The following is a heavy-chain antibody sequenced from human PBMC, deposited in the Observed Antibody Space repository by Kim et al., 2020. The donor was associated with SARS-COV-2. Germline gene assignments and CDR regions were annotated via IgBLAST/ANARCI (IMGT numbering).Heavy chain of an antibody. J-gene: IGHJ4*02. V-gene: IGHV3-33*06. CDR3: AKGSW. CDR2: YCGSNK. Sequence: YCGSNKYYADSVKGRFTISRDNSKNTLYLTMNSLRAEDTAVYYCAKGSWWGQGTLVTVSS.